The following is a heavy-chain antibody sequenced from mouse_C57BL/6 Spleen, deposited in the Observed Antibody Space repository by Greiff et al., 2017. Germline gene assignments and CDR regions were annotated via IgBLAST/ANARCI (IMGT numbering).Heavy chain of an antibody. CDR3: ARPDGNYYYYAMDY. D-gene: IGHD2-1*01. Sequence: EVKLMESGGGLVKPGGSLKLSCAASGFTFSDYGMHWVRQAPEKGLEWVAYISSGSSTIYYADTVKGRFTISRDNAKNTLFLQMTRLRSEDTAMYYCARPDGNYYYYAMDYWGQGTSVTVSS. CDR2: ISSGSSTI. V-gene: IGHV5-17*01. CDR1: GFTFSDYG. J-gene: IGHJ4*01.